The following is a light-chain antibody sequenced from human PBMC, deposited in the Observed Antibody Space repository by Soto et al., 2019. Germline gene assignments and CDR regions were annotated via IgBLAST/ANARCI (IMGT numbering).Light chain of an antibody. Sequence: DILFTQSPGTLSLSPGERVTISCRASQSLSTSYFAWYQQTPGQAPRLLTYGTSSTASGIPDRLSGGGSGTDFTLTISRLEPEDFAVYFCQQYSSLWTFGQGTKVDIK. V-gene: IGKV3-20*01. CDR3: QQYSSLWT. CDR1: QSLSTSY. J-gene: IGKJ1*01. CDR2: GTS.